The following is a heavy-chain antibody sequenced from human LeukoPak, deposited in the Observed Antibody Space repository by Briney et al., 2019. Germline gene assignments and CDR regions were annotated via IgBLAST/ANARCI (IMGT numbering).Heavy chain of an antibody. Sequence: GGSLRLSYAASGFPFSSYGMHWVRQAPGKGLEWVAFIRFDGSNPKYADSVKGRFTISRDNSKNTLAVQMNSLKTEDTAVYYCTRDRTVLLEIDYWGQGTLVTVSS. CDR3: TRDRTVLLEIDY. D-gene: IGHD1-20*01. CDR2: IRFDGSNP. CDR1: GFPFSSYG. V-gene: IGHV3-30*02. J-gene: IGHJ4*02.